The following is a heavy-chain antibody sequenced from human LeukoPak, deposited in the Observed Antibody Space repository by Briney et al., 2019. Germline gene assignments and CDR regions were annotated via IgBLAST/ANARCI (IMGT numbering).Heavy chain of an antibody. J-gene: IGHJ3*02. CDR2: IRSTAYGATP. Sequence: GGSLRLSCTASGFIFCDYALSWVRQAPGKGLEWVGLIRSTAYGATPAYAASVEGRFTISRDDSKSIAYLQMYSLKAEYTAVYYCTRLGITYYYDSSGYYPGAFDIWGQGTLVTVSS. CDR1: GFIFCDYA. D-gene: IGHD3-22*01. V-gene: IGHV3-49*04. CDR3: TRLGITYYYDSSGYYPGAFDI.